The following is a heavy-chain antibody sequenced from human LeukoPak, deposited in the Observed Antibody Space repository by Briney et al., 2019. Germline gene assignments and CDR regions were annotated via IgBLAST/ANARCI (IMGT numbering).Heavy chain of an antibody. Sequence: NPGGSLRLSCAASGFTVSSNYMSWVRQAPGKGLEWVSSISSSSSYIYYADSVKGRFTISRDNAKNSLYLQMNSLRAEDTAVYYCARDAGKGPNWGQGTLVTVSS. CDR1: GFTVSSNY. J-gene: IGHJ4*02. CDR3: ARDAGKGPN. CDR2: ISSSSSYI. V-gene: IGHV3-21*01.